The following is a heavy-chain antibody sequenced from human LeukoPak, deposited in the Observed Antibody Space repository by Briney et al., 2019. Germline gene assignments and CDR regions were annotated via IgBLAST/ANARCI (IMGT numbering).Heavy chain of an antibody. V-gene: IGHV3-30*04. CDR2: ISHDGGAE. Sequence: PGGSLRLSCTASGFTFSSYTMSWVRQAPGKGLEWVAMISHDGGAEHYGDSVKGRFTISRDDSKNTLYLQMNSLSTEDTALYYCAKDWGSSDRYNYFDPWGQGTLVTVSS. J-gene: IGHJ5*02. CDR1: GFTFSSYT. CDR3: AKDWGSSDRYNYFDP. D-gene: IGHD6-19*01.